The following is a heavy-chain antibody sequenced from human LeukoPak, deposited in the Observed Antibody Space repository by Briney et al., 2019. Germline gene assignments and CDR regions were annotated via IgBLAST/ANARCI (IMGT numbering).Heavy chain of an antibody. D-gene: IGHD5-18*01. Sequence: ASVKVSCKPAGYTFTSYGITWVRQAPGQGREWMGWISAYNCKTNYAQKLQGRVTMTTDTSTSTVYMELSSLRSDDTAVYYCARDGVSVYTAMDPAFDYWGQGTLVTVSS. CDR2: ISAYNCKT. J-gene: IGHJ4*02. CDR3: ARDGVSVYTAMDPAFDY. V-gene: IGHV1-18*01. CDR1: GYTFTSYG.